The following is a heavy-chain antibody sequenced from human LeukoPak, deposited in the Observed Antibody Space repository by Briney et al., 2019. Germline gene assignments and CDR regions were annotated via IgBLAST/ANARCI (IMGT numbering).Heavy chain of an antibody. J-gene: IGHJ4*02. CDR2: MYYSGIT. D-gene: IGHD3-9*01. Sequence: SETLSLTCTVSGGSISSSSYFWGWIRQPPGEGLEWIGCMYYSGITYYNPALKSRVTISVDTSKNHVSLKLSSLTAADTAVYYCARQVYDILTGSITTSDYWGQGTLVTVSS. V-gene: IGHV4-39*01. CDR3: ARQVYDILTGSITTSDY. CDR1: GGSISSSSYF.